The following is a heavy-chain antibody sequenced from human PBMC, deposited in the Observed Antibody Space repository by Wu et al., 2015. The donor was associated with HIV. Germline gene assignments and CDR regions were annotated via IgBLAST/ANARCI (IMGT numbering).Heavy chain of an antibody. D-gene: IGHD3-10*02. J-gene: IGHJ6*02. CDR2: FIPMFGTA. V-gene: IGHV1-69*05. CDR1: GATFISYT. CDR3: ARDLARETMIRDRPRYGLDV. Sequence: QVQLMQSGAEVKKPGSSVKVSCKASGATFISYTTTWVRQAPGQGLEWMGGFIPMFGTANYAQKFQGRLTITTDESTATGYMELGSLRSEDTAVYFCARDLARETMIRDRPRYGLDVWGQGTTVTVSS.